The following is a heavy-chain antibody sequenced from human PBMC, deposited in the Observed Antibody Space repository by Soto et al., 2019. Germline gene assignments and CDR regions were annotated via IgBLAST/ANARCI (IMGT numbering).Heavy chain of an antibody. V-gene: IGHV4-34*01. J-gene: IGHJ5*02. CDR1: GGSFSGYY. CDR3: ARGLPERAAGANWFDP. CDR2: INHSGST. Sequence: QVQLQQWGAGLLKPSETLSLTCAVYGGSFSGYYWSWIRQPPGKGLEWIGEINHSGSTNYNPSLKSRVTISVDTSKNQFSLKLSSVTAADTAVYYCARGLPERAAGANWFDPWGQGTLVTVSS. D-gene: IGHD6-13*01.